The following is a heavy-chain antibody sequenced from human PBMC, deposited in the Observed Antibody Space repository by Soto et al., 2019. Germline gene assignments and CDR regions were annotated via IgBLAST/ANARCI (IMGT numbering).Heavy chain of an antibody. D-gene: IGHD5-18*01. Sequence: EVQLVESGGGLVQPGGSLRLSCAASGFTFSSYWMLWVRQAPGKGLVWVSRSNSDGSTTSYADSVKGRFTISRDNAKNTLYLQMNSLRAEDTAVYYCARVNPGYSYVNYRGQGTLVTVSS. V-gene: IGHV3-74*01. J-gene: IGHJ4*02. CDR2: SNSDGSTT. CDR3: ARVNPGYSYVNY. CDR1: GFTFSSYW.